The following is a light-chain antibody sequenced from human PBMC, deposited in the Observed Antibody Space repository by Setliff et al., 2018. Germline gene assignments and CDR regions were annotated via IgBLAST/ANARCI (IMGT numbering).Light chain of an antibody. CDR3: NSYTSSSTLV. CDR2: EVS. J-gene: IGLJ3*02. Sequence: LTQPASVSGSPGQSITISCTGTSSDVGGYTYVSWYQHHPGKAPKLIIYEVSNRPSGISNRFSGSKSGNTASLTISGLQAEDEADYFCNSYTSSSTLVFGGGTKATVL. V-gene: IGLV2-14*01. CDR1: SSDVGGYTY.